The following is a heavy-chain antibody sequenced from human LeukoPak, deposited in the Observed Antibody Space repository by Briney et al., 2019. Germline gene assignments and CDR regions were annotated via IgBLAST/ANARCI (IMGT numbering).Heavy chain of an antibody. V-gene: IGHV2-5*02. CDR1: GVSLSTSGGG. D-gene: IGHD6-19*01. CDR2: ISWDGDK. Sequence: SGPTLLQPPPPLTLTFTFSGVSLSTSGGGVGWIRQPPGKVLERLTLISWDGDKRYISTLKSTLTITKDTSKNQVVLTMTNMDPVDTATYYCARDSSGWLGFDYWGQGTLVTVSS. J-gene: IGHJ4*02. CDR3: ARDSSGWLGFDY.